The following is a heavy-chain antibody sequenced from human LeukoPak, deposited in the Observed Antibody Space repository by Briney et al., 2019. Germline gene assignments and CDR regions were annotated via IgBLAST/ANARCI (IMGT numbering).Heavy chain of an antibody. V-gene: IGHV3-30*02. CDR1: GFTFNAFG. D-gene: IGHD1-26*01. CDR2: IRYDGNDK. J-gene: IGHJ4*02. CDR3: VKRGATVRRTYFFDS. Sequence: GGSLRLSCVASGFTFNAFGMHWVRQAPGKGLEWVAFIRYDGNDKYYSGSVEGRFTISRDNPRNTLYLQMGSLRVEDTSFYYCVKRGATVRRTYFFDSWGQGALVTVSS.